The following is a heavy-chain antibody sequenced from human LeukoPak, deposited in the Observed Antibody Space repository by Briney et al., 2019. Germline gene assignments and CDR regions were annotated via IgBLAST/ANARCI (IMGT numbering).Heavy chain of an antibody. V-gene: IGHV3-33*01. CDR1: GFTFSSYG. J-gene: IGHJ4*02. CDR3: ARDVGDGYNSAYFDY. Sequence: GGSLRLSCAASGFTFSSYGMHWVRQAPGKGLEWVAVIWYDGSNKYYADSVKGRFTISRDNSKNTLYLQMNSLRAEDTAVYYCARDVGDGYNSAYFDYWGQGTLVTVCS. CDR2: IWYDGSNK. D-gene: IGHD5-24*01.